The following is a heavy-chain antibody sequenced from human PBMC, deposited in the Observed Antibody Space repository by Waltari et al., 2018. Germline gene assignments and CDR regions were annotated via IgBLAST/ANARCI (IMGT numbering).Heavy chain of an antibody. V-gene: IGHV4-61*02. CDR3: AREWAVVPFDY. CDR1: GGSISSGSYY. D-gene: IGHD3-22*01. Sequence: QVQLQESGPGLVKPSQTLSLTCTVSGGSISSGSYYWSWIRQPAGKGLEWIGRIYTRGSTNYNPSLKSRVTISVDTSKNQFSLKLSSVTAADTAVYYCAREWAVVPFDYCGQGTLVTVSS. J-gene: IGHJ4*02. CDR2: IYTRGST.